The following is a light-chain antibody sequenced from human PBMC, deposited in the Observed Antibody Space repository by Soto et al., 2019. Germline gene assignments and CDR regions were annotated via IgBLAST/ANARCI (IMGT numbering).Light chain of an antibody. CDR2: GVT. CDR3: CSYTSDLTPYV. J-gene: IGLJ1*01. Sequence: QSALTQPASVSGSPGQSITISCTGTSSDIGGHDDVSWYQQHPGKVPKLLIYGVTDRPSGVSNRFSGSKSGNVASLTISGLQAEDEADYYCCSYTSDLTPYVFGTGT. V-gene: IGLV2-14*03. CDR1: SSDIGGHDD.